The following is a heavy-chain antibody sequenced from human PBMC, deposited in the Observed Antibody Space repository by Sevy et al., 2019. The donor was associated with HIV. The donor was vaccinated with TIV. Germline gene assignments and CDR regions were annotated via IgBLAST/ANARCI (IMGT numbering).Heavy chain of an antibody. Sequence: QSQTLSLTCAISGDSVSSNSAAWNWIRQSPSRGLEWLGRTYYRSKWYNDYAVSVKSRITINPATSKNQFSLQLNSVTPEDTAVYYCAREETISIAAQEWFDPWGQGTLVTVSS. CDR1: GDSVSSNSAA. J-gene: IGHJ5*02. V-gene: IGHV6-1*01. D-gene: IGHD6-6*01. CDR2: TYYRSKWYN. CDR3: AREETISIAAQEWFDP.